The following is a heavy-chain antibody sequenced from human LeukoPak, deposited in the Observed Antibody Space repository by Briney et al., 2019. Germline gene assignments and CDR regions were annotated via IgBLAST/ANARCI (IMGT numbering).Heavy chain of an antibody. CDR2: INHSGST. CDR1: GGSSSTYY. Sequence: PSETLSLTCAVYGGSSSTYYWSWIRQPPGKGLEWIGEINHSGSTNYNPSLKSRVTISVDTSKNQFSLKLSSVTAADTAVYYCARGVGVLLAYYFDYWGQGTLVTVSS. J-gene: IGHJ4*02. CDR3: ARGVGVLLAYYFDY. D-gene: IGHD3-10*01. V-gene: IGHV4-34*01.